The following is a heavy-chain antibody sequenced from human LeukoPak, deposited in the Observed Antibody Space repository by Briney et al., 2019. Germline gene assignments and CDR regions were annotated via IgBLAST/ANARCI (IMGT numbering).Heavy chain of an antibody. V-gene: IGHV1-8*03. CDR3: ARGPPPDFYDSSYLDY. J-gene: IGHJ4*02. Sequence: ASVKVSCKASGYTFTSYDINWVRQATGQGLECMGWMNPNSGNTGYAQKFQGRVTITRNTSISTAYMELSSLRSEDTAVYYCARGPPPDFYDSSYLDYWGQGTLVTVSS. CDR1: GYTFTSYD. CDR2: MNPNSGNT. D-gene: IGHD3-22*01.